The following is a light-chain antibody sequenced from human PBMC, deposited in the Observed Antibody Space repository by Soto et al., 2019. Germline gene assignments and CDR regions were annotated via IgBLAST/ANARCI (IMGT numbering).Light chain of an antibody. CDR1: QSVSSSY. Sequence: EIVLTQSPGTLSLSPGERATLSCRASQSVSSSYLAWYQQKPGQAPRLRIYGASNRATGIPDRFSGSGSGTDFTLTINRLEPEDFAVYYCQEYGTSRTFGQGTKVDIK. V-gene: IGKV3-20*01. CDR2: GAS. J-gene: IGKJ1*01. CDR3: QEYGTSRT.